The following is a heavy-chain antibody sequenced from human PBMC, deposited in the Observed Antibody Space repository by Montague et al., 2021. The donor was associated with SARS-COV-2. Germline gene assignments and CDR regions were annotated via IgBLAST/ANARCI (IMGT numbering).Heavy chain of an antibody. CDR1: GDSVSSNTAA. Sequence: CAISGDSVSSNTAAWNWIRQSPSRGLEWLGRTYYRFKWYYDYAVXVKSRMTISPDTSKNQFSLQLNSVTPEDTAVYYCARDGGINSRPRPHTFHYWGQGTLVTVSS. CDR3: ARDGGINSRPRPHTFHY. D-gene: IGHD3-10*01. V-gene: IGHV6-1*01. CDR2: TYYRFKWYY. J-gene: IGHJ4*02.